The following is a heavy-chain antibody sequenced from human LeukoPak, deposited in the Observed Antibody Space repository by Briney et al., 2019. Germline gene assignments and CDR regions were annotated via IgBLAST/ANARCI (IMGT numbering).Heavy chain of an antibody. Sequence: GGSLRLSCAASGFSFGTSWTDWVRQAPGKGLEWVANIKQDGSEKYYVDSVKGRLTISRDNAKNSLYLQMSSLRVDDTAVYFCSVSLNYWGQGTLVTVSS. V-gene: IGHV3-7*01. CDR3: SVSLNY. CDR1: GFSFGTSW. CDR2: IKQDGSEK. J-gene: IGHJ4*02.